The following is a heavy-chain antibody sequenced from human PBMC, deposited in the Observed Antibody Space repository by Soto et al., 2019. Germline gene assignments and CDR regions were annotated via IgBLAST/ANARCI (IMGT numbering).Heavy chain of an antibody. CDR1: GGSISSSSYY. J-gene: IGHJ6*02. D-gene: IGHD5-12*01. Sequence: PSETLSLTCTVSGGSISSSSYYWGWIRQPPGKGLEWIGSIYYSGSTYYNPSLKSRVTISVDTSKNQFSLKLSSVTAADTAVYYCGSGYSGYSDYYGMDVWGQGTTVTVSS. CDR3: GSGYSGYSDYYGMDV. V-gene: IGHV4-39*01. CDR2: IYYSGST.